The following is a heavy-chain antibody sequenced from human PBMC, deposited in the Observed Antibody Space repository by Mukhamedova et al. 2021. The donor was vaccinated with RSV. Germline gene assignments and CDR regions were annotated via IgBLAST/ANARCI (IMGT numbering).Heavy chain of an antibody. J-gene: IGHJ4*02. D-gene: IGHD3-3*01. V-gene: IGHV3-23*01. Sequence: AEYMGGRFTISRDNSKSTLYLQMNSLRVEDTAVYYCARVNNDFWSNYDKWGQGTLVTVSS. CDR3: ARVNNDFWSNYDK.